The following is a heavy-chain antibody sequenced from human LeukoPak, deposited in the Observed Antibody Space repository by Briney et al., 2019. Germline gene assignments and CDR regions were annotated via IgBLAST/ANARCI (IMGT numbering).Heavy chain of an antibody. Sequence: PGGSLRLSCAASGFTFSSFAMTWVRQAPGKGLEWVSGISVNGGTTHHADSVKGRFTISRDNSKNTLYLQMDSLRADDTALYYCAKVQQLATIYYFDYWGQGSLVTVSS. CDR1: GFTFSSFA. J-gene: IGHJ4*02. CDR2: ISVNGGTT. D-gene: IGHD6-13*01. CDR3: AKVQQLATIYYFDY. V-gene: IGHV3-23*01.